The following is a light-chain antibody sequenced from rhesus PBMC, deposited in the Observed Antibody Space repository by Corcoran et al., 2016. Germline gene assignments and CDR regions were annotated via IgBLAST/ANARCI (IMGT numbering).Light chain of an antibody. V-gene: IGKV3-24*04. CDR3: QQGTNLST. CDR1: QSVGSY. CDR2: CAS. J-gene: IGKJ3*01. Sequence: ETVVTQSPATLALSPGERATLSCRASQSVGSYLAWYQQKPGQSPRLLIYCASSRATGIPDRFSGSGSGTDFTITISSLEPEDVGIYYCQQGTNLSTFGPGTKLDIK.